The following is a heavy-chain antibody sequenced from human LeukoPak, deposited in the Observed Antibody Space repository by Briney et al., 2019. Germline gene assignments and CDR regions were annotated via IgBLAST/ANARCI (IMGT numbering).Heavy chain of an antibody. D-gene: IGHD3-10*02. CDR2: IHPGSGNT. J-gene: IGHJ1*01. CDR1: GYTFTDLF. V-gene: IGHV1-2*02. CDR3: ARYLRLANL. Sequence: ASVKVPCKVCGYTFTDLFILGAPQAPGQGLEYMGWIHPGSGNTKYAQMFQGRVTLTRDTSDYTTYMELSSLRSDDTAVYYCARYLRLANLWGRGPLVTVSS.